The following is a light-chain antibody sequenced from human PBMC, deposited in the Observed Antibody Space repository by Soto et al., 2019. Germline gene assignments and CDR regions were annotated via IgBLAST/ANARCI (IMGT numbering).Light chain of an antibody. J-gene: IGKJ4*01. CDR2: DAS. Sequence: EIVLTQSPVTLSLSPGERATLSCRASQSVGSYFAWYQQKPGQAPRLLIYDASSRATGIPARFSGSGSGTDFTLTISSLEPEDFAVYYCQQRSDWPSTFDGGTRVEIK. CDR3: QQRSDWPST. V-gene: IGKV3-11*01. CDR1: QSVGSY.